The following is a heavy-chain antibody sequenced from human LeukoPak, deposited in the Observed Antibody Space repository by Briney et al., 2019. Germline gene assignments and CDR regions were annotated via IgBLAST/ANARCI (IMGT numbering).Heavy chain of an antibody. D-gene: IGHD6-13*01. CDR3: ARDQGQEPTSAAGAFDY. V-gene: IGHV3-21*01. J-gene: IGHJ4*02. Sequence: GGSLRLSCAASGFTFSSYSMNWVRQAPGKGLEWVSSVSSSSSYIYYADSVKGRFTISRDNVKNSLYLQMNSLRAEDTAVYYCARDQGQEPTSAAGAFDYWGQGTLVTVSS. CDR2: VSSSSSYI. CDR1: GFTFSSYS.